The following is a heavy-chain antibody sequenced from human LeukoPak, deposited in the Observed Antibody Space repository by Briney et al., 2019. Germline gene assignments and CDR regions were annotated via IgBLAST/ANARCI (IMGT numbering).Heavy chain of an antibody. J-gene: IGHJ4*02. CDR1: GFSLSTSGMR. V-gene: IGHV2-70*04. CDR3: ARSYSSGWYFDY. Sequence: SGPALVKPTQTLTLTCTFSGFSLSTSGMRVSWIRQPPGKALEWLARIDWDDDKFYSTSLKTRLTISKDTSKNQVVPTMTNMDPVDTATYYCARSYSSGWYFDYWGQGTLVTVSS. CDR2: IDWDDDK. D-gene: IGHD6-19*01.